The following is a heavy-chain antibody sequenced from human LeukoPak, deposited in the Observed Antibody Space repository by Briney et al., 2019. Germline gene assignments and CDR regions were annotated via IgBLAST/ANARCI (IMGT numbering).Heavy chain of an antibody. CDR2: IYSSGST. D-gene: IGHD2-15*01. J-gene: IGHJ4*02. CDR1: GGSISSYH. CDR3: ARRISGGSSVY. Sequence: SETLSLTCTVSGGSISSYHWSWIRQPPGKGLEWIGYIYSSGSTSYNPSLKSRVAISVDTSKNQFSLKLSSVTAADTAVYYCARRISGGSSVYWGQGTLVTASS. V-gene: IGHV4-59*08.